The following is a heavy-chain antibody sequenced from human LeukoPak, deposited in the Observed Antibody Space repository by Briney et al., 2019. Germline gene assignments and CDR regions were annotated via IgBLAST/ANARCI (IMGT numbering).Heavy chain of an antibody. Sequence: GASVKVSCKASGYTFTSYGISWVRQAPGQGLEWMGWINPNSGGTNYAQKFQGRVTMTRDTSISTAYMELSRLRSDDTAVYYCARDRRVMYCSGGSCYPRPWFDPWGQGTLVTVSS. V-gene: IGHV1-2*02. D-gene: IGHD2-15*01. CDR2: INPNSGGT. CDR1: GYTFTSYG. J-gene: IGHJ5*02. CDR3: ARDRRVMYCSGGSCYPRPWFDP.